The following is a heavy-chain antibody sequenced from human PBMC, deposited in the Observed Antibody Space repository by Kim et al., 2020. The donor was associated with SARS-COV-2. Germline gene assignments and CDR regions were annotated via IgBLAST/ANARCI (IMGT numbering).Heavy chain of an antibody. CDR2: IKEDGSEK. D-gene: IGHD3-3*01. CDR1: GFTFSSYW. CDR3: ARDKSTYYDFWSGYWYFDL. V-gene: IGHV3-7*01. J-gene: IGHJ2*01. Sequence: GGSLRLSCAASGFTFSSYWMSWVRQAPGKGLEWVANIKEDGSEKYYVDSVKGRFTISRDNAKNSLYLQMNSLRAEDTAVYYCARDKSTYYDFWSGYWYFDLCRRGTLVTVSS.